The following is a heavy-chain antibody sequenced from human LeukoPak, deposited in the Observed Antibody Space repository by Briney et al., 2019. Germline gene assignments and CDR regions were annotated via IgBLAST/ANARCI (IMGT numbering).Heavy chain of an antibody. CDR3: ARGAYCGGDCASDY. CDR1: GFTFSSYS. Sequence: GGSLRLSCAASGFTFSSYSMNWVRQAPGKGLEWVSSISSSSSYIYYADSVKGRFTISRDNSKNTLYLQMGSLRADDMAVYYCARGAYCGGDCASDYWGQGTLVTVSS. D-gene: IGHD2-21*02. V-gene: IGHV3-21*01. CDR2: ISSSSSYI. J-gene: IGHJ4*02.